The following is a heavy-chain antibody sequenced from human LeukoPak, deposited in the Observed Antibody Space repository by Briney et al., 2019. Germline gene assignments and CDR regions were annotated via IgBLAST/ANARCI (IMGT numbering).Heavy chain of an antibody. CDR3: ARTDSSGYPDY. CDR1: GFTISSYW. D-gene: IGHD3-22*01. J-gene: IGHJ4*02. Sequence: GGSLRLSCAASGFTISSYWMSWVRQAPGKGLEWVANIKQDGSEKYYVDSVKGRFTISRDNAKNSLYLQMNSLRAEDTAVYYCARTDSSGYPDYWGQGTLVTVSS. V-gene: IGHV3-7*01. CDR2: IKQDGSEK.